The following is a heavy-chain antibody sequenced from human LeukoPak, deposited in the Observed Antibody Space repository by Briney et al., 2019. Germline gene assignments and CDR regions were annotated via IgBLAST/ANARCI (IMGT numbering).Heavy chain of an antibody. V-gene: IGHV3-48*02. CDR3: ARGTAAAGFDY. CDR2: ISRSSSTI. J-gene: IGHJ4*02. D-gene: IGHD6-13*01. CDR1: GFTFSSYS. Sequence: GGSLRLSCAASGFTFSSYSLNWVRQAPGKGLEWVSYISRSSSTIYYADSVKGRFTISRDNAKNSLYLHMNSLRDEDTAVYFCARGTAAAGFDYWGQGTLVTVSS.